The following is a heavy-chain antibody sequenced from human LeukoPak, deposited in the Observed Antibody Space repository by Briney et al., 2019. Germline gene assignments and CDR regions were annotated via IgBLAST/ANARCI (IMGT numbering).Heavy chain of an antibody. D-gene: IGHD2-8*01. CDR1: GFTLSDHF. J-gene: IGHJ4*02. Sequence: PGGSLRLSCAASGFTLSDHFMDWVRQAPGKGLEWVGRSRNKGNSYSTDHAASVKGRFTISRDESKNSLYLQMNSLQTEDTGVYYCARSAMAPFDYWGQGTLVTVSS. V-gene: IGHV3-72*01. CDR2: SRNKGNSYST. CDR3: ARSAMAPFDY.